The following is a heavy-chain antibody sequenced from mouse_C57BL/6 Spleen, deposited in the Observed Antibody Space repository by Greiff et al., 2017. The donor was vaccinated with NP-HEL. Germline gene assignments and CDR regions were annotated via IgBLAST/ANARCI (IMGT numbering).Heavy chain of an antibody. CDR3: ARSLYYGSSYWYFDV. D-gene: IGHD1-1*01. V-gene: IGHV1-82*01. CDR1: GYAFSSSW. Sequence: LQESGPELVKPGASVKISCKASGYAFSSSWMNWVKQRPGKGLEWIGRIYPGDGATNYNGKFKGKATLTADKSSSTAYMQRSSLTSEASAVYFCARSLYYGSSYWYFDVWGTGTTVTVSS. CDR2: IYPGDGAT. J-gene: IGHJ1*03.